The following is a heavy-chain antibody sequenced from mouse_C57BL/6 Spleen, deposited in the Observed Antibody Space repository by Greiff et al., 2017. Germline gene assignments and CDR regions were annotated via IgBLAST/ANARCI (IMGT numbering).Heavy chain of an antibody. J-gene: IGHJ2*01. CDR2: INPSNGGT. D-gene: IGHD1-1*01. V-gene: IGHV1-53*01. CDR3: ARWYNGSSYYFDY. Sequence: QVQLQQPGTELVKPGASVKLSCKASGYTFTSYWMPWVKQRPGQGLEWIGNINPSNGGTNYNEKFKSKATLTVDKSSSTAYMQLSRLTSEYSAVYYGARWYNGSSYYFDYWGQGTTLTVSS. CDR1: GYTFTSYW.